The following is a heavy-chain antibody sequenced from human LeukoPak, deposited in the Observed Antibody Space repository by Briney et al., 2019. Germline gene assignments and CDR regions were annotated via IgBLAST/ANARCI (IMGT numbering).Heavy chain of an antibody. Sequence: GGSLRLSCAASGFTFSSYAMNWVRQAPGKGLEWVSGISDSGGRTFYADSVKGRFTISRDNFKNTLYLQMNSLRADDTAIYYCAKDLQVVKPFFFHYWGQGTLVTVSS. D-gene: IGHD2-15*01. J-gene: IGHJ4*02. CDR1: GFTFSSYA. CDR3: AKDLQVVKPFFFHY. CDR2: ISDSGGRT. V-gene: IGHV3-23*01.